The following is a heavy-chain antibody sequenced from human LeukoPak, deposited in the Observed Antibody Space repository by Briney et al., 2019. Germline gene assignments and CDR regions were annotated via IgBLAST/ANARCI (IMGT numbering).Heavy chain of an antibody. D-gene: IGHD3-10*01. V-gene: IGHV4-34*01. Sequence: SETLSLTCAVYGGSFSGYYWSWIRQPPGKGLEWIGEINHSGSTNYNPSLKSRVTIPVDTSKNQFSLKLSSVTAADTAVYYCARKSGSYYNSSADYWGQGTLVTVSS. CDR2: INHSGST. J-gene: IGHJ4*02. CDR1: GGSFSGYY. CDR3: ARKSGSYYNSSADY.